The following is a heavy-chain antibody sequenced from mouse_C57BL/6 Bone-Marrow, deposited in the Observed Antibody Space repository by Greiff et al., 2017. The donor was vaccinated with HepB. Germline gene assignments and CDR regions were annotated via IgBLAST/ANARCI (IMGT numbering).Heavy chain of an antibody. J-gene: IGHJ3*01. V-gene: IGHV5-6*01. CDR3: ARGRDYDYDLFAY. D-gene: IGHD2-4*01. CDR1: GFTFSSYG. CDR2: ISSGGSYT. Sequence: DVHLVESGGDLVKPGGSLKLSCAASGFTFSSYGMSWVRQTPDKRLEWVATISSGGSYTYYPDSVKGRFTISRDNAKNTLYLQMSSLKSEDTAMYYCARGRDYDYDLFAYWGQGTLVTVSA.